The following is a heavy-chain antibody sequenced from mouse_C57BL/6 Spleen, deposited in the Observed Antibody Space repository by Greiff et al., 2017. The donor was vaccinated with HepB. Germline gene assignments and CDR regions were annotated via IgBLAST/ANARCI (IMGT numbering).Heavy chain of an antibody. CDR1: GYTFTSYW. Sequence: QVHVKQPGAELVMPGASVKLSCKASGYTFTSYWMHWVKQRPGQGLEWIGEIDPSDSYTNYNQKFKGKSTLTVDKSSSTAYMQLSSLTSEDSAVYYCARRGTTVPFDYWGQGTTLTVSS. V-gene: IGHV1-69*01. J-gene: IGHJ2*01. CDR2: IDPSDSYT. D-gene: IGHD1-1*01. CDR3: ARRGTTVPFDY.